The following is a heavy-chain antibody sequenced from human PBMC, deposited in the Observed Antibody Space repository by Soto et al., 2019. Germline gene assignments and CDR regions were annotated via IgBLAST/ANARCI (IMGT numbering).Heavy chain of an antibody. V-gene: IGHV1-69*06. CDR1: GGSFNNYV. Sequence: VSCEASGGSFNNYVISWLRQAPGQGLEWMGGIIPNYEAANYAQKFRGRLTITADKATNTAYMELNSLRPEDTATYYCARYWNAGTLYGAFDIWGQGTTVIVS. CDR3: ARYWNAGTLYGAFDI. CDR2: IIPNYEAA. J-gene: IGHJ3*02. D-gene: IGHD4-17*01.